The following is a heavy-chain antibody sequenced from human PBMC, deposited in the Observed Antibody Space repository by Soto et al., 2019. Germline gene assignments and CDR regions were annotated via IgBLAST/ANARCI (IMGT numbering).Heavy chain of an antibody. CDR1: GGTISSYA. CDR3: ARFWSGYYFDY. D-gene: IGHD3-3*01. Sequence: QVQLVQSGAEVKKPGSSVKVSCKASGGTISSYAISWVRQAPGQGLEWMGGIIPIFDTVKYAQKFQGRVTSTADESTSTAYMELSSLRYEDTAVYYCARFWSGYYFDYWGQGTLVTVSS. CDR2: IIPIFDTV. J-gene: IGHJ4*02. V-gene: IGHV1-69*01.